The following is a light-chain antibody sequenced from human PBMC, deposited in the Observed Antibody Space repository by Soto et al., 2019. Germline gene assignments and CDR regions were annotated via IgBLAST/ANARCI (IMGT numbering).Light chain of an antibody. Sequence: VLTQSPSVSGTPGQRVTISCSGSSFNIGSNTVNWYQQLPGTAPKLLIYSNDQRPSGVPDRFSGSKSGTSASLAISGLQSEDEADYYCAAWDDSLNGYVFGSGTKVTV. V-gene: IGLV1-44*01. CDR1: SFNIGSNT. J-gene: IGLJ1*01. CDR3: AAWDDSLNGYV. CDR2: SND.